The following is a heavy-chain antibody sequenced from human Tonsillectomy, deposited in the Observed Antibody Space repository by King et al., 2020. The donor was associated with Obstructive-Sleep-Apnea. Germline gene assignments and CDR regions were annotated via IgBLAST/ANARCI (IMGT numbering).Heavy chain of an antibody. J-gene: IGHJ6*02. CDR1: GYTFTGYY. CDR3: ARDILPIAAAAYGMDV. D-gene: IGHD6-13*01. V-gene: IGHV1-2*02. Sequence: VQLVESGAEVKKPGASVKVSCKASGYTFTGYYMHWLRQAPGQGLEWMGWINPNSGGTNYAQKFQGRVTMTRDTSISTAYMELSRLRSDDTAVYYCARDILPIAAAAYGMDVWGQGTTVTVSS. CDR2: INPNSGGT.